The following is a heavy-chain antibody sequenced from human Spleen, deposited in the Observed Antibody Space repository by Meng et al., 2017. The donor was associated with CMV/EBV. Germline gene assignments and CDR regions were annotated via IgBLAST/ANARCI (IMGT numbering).Heavy chain of an antibody. CDR3: AKGYDFWNGSPSDI. J-gene: IGHJ3*02. CDR1: GFIFNHYA. CDR2: VTGSGQST. Sequence: GGSLRLSCAASGFIFNHYAMIWVRQAPGKGLEWVAGVTGSGQSTHYADSAKGRFTISRDNSKNTLYLQMNNLRAEDTALYYCAKGYDFWNGSPSDIWGQGTLVTVSS. D-gene: IGHD3/OR15-3a*01. V-gene: IGHV3-23*01.